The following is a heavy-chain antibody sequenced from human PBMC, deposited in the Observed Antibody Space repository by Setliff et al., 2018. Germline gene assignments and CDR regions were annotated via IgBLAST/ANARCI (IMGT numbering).Heavy chain of an antibody. CDR3: VRGSAYSSGSFDC. CDR2: IKNRVDGETT. Sequence: PGGSLRLSCAASGLTFSNAWMTWVRQAPGKGLEWVGRIKNRVDGETTDYAAPVKGRFTISRDNGKNTVYLQMNSLRAEDTAMYYCVRGSAYSSGSFDCWGQGTLVTVSS. D-gene: IGHD3-22*01. V-gene: IGHV3-15*05. J-gene: IGHJ4*02. CDR1: GLTFSNAW.